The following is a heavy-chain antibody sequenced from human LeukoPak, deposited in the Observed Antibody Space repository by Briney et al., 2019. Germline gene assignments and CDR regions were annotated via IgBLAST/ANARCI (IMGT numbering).Heavy chain of an antibody. J-gene: IGHJ3*02. CDR1: GGSIGSYY. D-gene: IGHD3-16*02. V-gene: IGHV4-59*01. CDR2: IYYSGST. CDR3: ARVPLTHDAFDM. Sequence: SETLSLTCTVSGGSIGSYYWSWIRQPPGKGLEWIGYIYYSGSTNYNPSLKSRVTISVDTSKNQFSLKLSSVTAADTAVYYCARVPLTHDAFDMWGQGTMVTVSS.